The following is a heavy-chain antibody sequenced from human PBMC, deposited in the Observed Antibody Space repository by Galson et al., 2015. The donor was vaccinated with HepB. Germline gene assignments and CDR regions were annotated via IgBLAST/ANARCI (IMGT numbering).Heavy chain of an antibody. D-gene: IGHD5-18*01. CDR3: AGLVYSYGYDAFDI. V-gene: IGHV4-34*01. J-gene: IGHJ3*02. Sequence: LTCAVYGGSFSGYYWSWIRQPPGKGLEWIGEINHSGSTNYNPSLKSRVTISVDTSKNQFSLKLSSVTAADTAVYYCAGLVYSYGYDAFDIWGQGTMVTVSS. CDR1: GGSFSGYY. CDR2: INHSGST.